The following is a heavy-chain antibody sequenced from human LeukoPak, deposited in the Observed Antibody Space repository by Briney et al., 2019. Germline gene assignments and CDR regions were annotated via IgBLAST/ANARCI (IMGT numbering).Heavy chain of an antibody. J-gene: IGHJ4*02. CDR2: IYYSGTT. CDR3: ASLQNIVGATPLPDY. V-gene: IGHV4-39*07. CDR1: GGSISSSTYY. D-gene: IGHD1-26*01. Sequence: SETLSLTCTVSGGSISSSTYYWGWIRQPPGKGLEWIGTIYYSGTTYYNPSLKSRVTISIDTSTNLFSLKLNSVTAADTAVYYCASLQNIVGATPLPDYWGQGTLVTVSS.